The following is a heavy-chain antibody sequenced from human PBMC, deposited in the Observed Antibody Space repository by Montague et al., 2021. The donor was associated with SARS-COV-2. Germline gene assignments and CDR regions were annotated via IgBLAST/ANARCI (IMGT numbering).Heavy chain of an antibody. CDR2: IYTSRGS. V-gene: IGHV4-61*02. J-gene: IGHJ4*02. D-gene: IGHD1-1*01. Sequence: TLSLTCTVSGASISSYYYYWSRLRQATGLGLDGNVRIYTSRGSKPYLTLHSRITILVDTSKNWFSLNLMSVTAADTAVYYCARVGGGTTRYFDNWGQGTLVTVSS. CDR1: GASISSYYYY. CDR3: ARVGGGTTRYFDN.